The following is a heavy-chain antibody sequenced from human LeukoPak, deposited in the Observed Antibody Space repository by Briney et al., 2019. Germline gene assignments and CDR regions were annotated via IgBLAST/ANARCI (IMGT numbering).Heavy chain of an antibody. CDR3: ARDPPYCSGGSCYSWWFDP. J-gene: IGHJ5*02. CDR2: MNHNSGNT. Sequence: GASVKVSCKASGYTFTSYDINWVRQATGQGLEGMGWMNHNSGNTGYAQKFQGRVTMTRNTSISTAYMELSSLRSEDTAVYYCARDPPYCSGGSCYSWWFDPWGQGTLVTVSS. CDR1: GYTFTSYD. V-gene: IGHV1-8*01. D-gene: IGHD2-15*01.